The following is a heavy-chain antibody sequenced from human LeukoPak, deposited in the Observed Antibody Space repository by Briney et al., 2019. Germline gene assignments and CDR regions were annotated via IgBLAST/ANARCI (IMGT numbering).Heavy chain of an antibody. J-gene: IGHJ4*02. Sequence: SETLSLTCTVSGGSISSSSYYWGWIRQPPGKGLEWIGSIYYSGSTYYNPSLKSRVTISVDTSKNQFSLKLSSVTAADTAVYYCARDPNGKFDYWGQGTLVTVSS. CDR1: GGSISSSSYY. D-gene: IGHD1-1*01. CDR2: IYYSGST. V-gene: IGHV4-39*02. CDR3: ARDPNGKFDY.